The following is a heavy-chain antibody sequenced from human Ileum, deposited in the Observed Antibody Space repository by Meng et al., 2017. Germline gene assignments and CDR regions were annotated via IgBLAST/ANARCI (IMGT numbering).Heavy chain of an antibody. D-gene: IGHD3-3*01. J-gene: IGHJ6*02. CDR3: ARDLYYDFWSGSYYYYYGMDV. V-gene: IGHV3-11*01. CDR2: ISSSGSTI. CDR1: GFTFSDYY. Sequence: GESLKISCAASGFTFSDYYMSWIRQAPGKGLEWVSYISSSGSTIYYADSVKGRFTISRDNAKNSLYLQMNSLRAEDTAVYYCARDLYYDFWSGSYYYYYGMDVWGQGTTVTVSS.